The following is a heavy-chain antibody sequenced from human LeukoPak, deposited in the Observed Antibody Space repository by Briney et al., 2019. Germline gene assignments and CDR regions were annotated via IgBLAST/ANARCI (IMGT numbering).Heavy chain of an antibody. CDR3: ARELRDSSGYYHPDY. J-gene: IGHJ4*02. CDR1: GYTFTSYG. Sequence: ASVKVSCKASGYTFTSYGISWVRQAPGQGLEWMGWISAYNGNTNYAQKLQGRVTITADKSTSTAYMELSSLRSEDTAVYYCARELRDSSGYYHPDYWGQGTLVTVSS. D-gene: IGHD3-22*01. CDR2: ISAYNGNT. V-gene: IGHV1-18*04.